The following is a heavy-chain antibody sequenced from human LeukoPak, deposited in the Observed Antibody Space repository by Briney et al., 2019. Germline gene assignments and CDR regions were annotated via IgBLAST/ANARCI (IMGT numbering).Heavy chain of an antibody. V-gene: IGHV3-74*01. D-gene: IGHD1-26*01. CDR2: INSDGSST. CDR1: GFIFSSYS. Sequence: GGSLRLSCAVSGFIFSSYSMNWVRQAPGKGLVWVSRINSDGSSTSYADSVKGRFTISRDNAKNTLYLQMNSLRAEDTAVYYCARDLLGNSGSYLRHPNGPPFDYWGQGTLVTVSS. J-gene: IGHJ4*02. CDR3: ARDLLGNSGSYLRHPNGPPFDY.